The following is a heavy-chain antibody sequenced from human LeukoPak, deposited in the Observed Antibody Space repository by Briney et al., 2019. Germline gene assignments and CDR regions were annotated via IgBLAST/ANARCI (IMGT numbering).Heavy chain of an antibody. D-gene: IGHD6-19*01. J-gene: IGHJ6*03. V-gene: IGHV4-39*01. CDR3: ARGWGPNYYYYYMDV. Sequence: SETLSLTCTVSSGSISSSTYYCGWIRQPPGKGLEWIGSIFYSGSTYYNPSLKSRVTISVDTSKNQFSLRLSSVTAADTAVYYCARGWGPNYYYYYMDVWGKGTTVTVSS. CDR2: IFYSGST. CDR1: SGSISSSTYY.